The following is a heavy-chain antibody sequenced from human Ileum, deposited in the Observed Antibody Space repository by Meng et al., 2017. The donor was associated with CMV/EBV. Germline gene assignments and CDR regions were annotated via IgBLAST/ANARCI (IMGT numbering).Heavy chain of an antibody. CDR2: ISASGGST. J-gene: IGHJ5*02. Sequence: GGSLRLSCAASGFTFSSYVMSWVRQAPGKGLEWVSSISASGGSTFYVDSVKGRFTISRDNSKNTLYLQMNSLRAEDTAVYHCAKVPRPNWFDPWGQGTLVTVSS. V-gene: IGHV3-23*01. CDR3: AKVPRPNWFDP. CDR1: GFTFSSYV.